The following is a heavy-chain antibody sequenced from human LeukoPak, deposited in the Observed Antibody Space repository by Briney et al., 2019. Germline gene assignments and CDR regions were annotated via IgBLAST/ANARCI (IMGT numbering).Heavy chain of an antibody. CDR3: TRIIVEVPGVSDYCDY. CDR2: IKQDGSER. CDR1: GFTFTSYW. Sequence: GGSLRLSCAASGFTFTSYWMSWVRQAPGKGLEWVANIKQDGSERFYVDSVKGRFTISRDNAKNSLYLQMNSLRAEDTAVYYCTRIIVEVPGVSDYCDYWGPGTLVNVSS. V-gene: IGHV3-7*05. D-gene: IGHD2-2*01. J-gene: IGHJ4*02.